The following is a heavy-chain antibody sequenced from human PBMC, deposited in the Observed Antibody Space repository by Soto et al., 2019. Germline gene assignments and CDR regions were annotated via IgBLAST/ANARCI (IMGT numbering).Heavy chain of an antibody. CDR2: IWYDGSNK. D-gene: IGHD6-19*01. Sequence: GGSLRLSCAASGFTFSSYGMHWVRQAPGKGLEWVAVIWYDGSNKYYADSVKGRFTISRDNSKNTLYLQMNSLRAEDTAVYYCARDSDNRFYSSGWYKGIDYWGQGTLVTVSS. CDR3: ARDSDNRFYSSGWYKGIDY. J-gene: IGHJ4*02. V-gene: IGHV3-33*01. CDR1: GFTFSSYG.